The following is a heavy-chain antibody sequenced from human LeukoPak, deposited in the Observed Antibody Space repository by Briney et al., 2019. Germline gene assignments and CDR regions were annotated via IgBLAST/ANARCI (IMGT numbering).Heavy chain of an antibody. D-gene: IGHD4-17*01. V-gene: IGHV3-23*01. J-gene: IGHJ4*02. CDR2: ISGSGGST. CDR3: AKDRPYGDYTIDY. CDR1: GFTFSSYA. Sequence: LPGGSLRLSCAASGFTFSSYAMSWVRQAPGKGLEWVSAISGSGGSTYYADPVKGRFTISRDNSKNTLYLQMNSLRAEDTAVYYCAKDRPYGDYTIDYWGQGTLVTVSS.